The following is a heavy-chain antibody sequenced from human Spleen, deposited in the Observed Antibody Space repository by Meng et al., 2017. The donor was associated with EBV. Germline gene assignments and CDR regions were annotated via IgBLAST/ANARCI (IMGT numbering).Heavy chain of an antibody. Sequence: RRQGWGPGLVRPPGTLSLSGGLSGGSISSYKWWSWVRQPPGKGLEWIGEIYHSGSTNYNPSLTSRVTILVDKSKNQFSLKLSSVTAADTAVYYCASRYRPTTSCRQDWGQGTLVTVSS. V-gene: IGHV4-4*03. J-gene: IGHJ4*02. D-gene: IGHD2-2*01. CDR1: GGSISSYKW. CDR2: IYHSGST. CDR3: ASRYRPTTSCRQD.